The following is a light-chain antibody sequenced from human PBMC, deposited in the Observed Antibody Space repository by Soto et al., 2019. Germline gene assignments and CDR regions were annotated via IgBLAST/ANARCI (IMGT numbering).Light chain of an antibody. CDR1: QSVGNN. J-gene: IGKJ4*01. Sequence: EIVVTQSPATLSVSPGERATLSCRASQSVGNNFAWYQQKPGQAPMLLIFGTSTRATGVPTRFSGSGSGTDFTLTISSLQSEDFAVYYCQQYGDWPLTFGGGAKVEIE. V-gene: IGKV3-15*01. CDR2: GTS. CDR3: QQYGDWPLT.